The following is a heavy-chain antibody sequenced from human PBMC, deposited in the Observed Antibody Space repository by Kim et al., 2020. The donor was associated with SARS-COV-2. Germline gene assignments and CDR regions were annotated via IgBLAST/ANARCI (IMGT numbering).Heavy chain of an antibody. CDR2: IKSKTDGGTT. V-gene: IGHV3-15*01. CDR3: TTGAMIVVVDDAFDI. CDR1: GFTFSNAW. D-gene: IGHD3-22*01. J-gene: IGHJ3*02. Sequence: GGSLRLSCAASGFTFSNAWMSWVRQAPGKGLEWVGRIKSKTDGGTTDYAAPVKGRFTISRDDSKNTLYLQMNSLKTEDTAVYYCTTGAMIVVVDDAFDIWGQGTMVTVSS.